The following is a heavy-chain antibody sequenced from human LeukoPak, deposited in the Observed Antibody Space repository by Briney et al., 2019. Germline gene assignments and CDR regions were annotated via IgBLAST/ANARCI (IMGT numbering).Heavy chain of an antibody. Sequence: SVKVSCKASGFTFTSSAVQWVRQARGQRLEWIGWIVVGSGNTSYAQKFQERVTITRDMSTSTAYTELSSLRSEDTAVYYCAAVPYGSGSYYNDSWGQGTLVTVSS. CDR3: AAVPYGSGSYYNDS. J-gene: IGHJ5*01. V-gene: IGHV1-58*01. CDR1: GFTFTSSA. CDR2: IVVGSGNT. D-gene: IGHD3-10*01.